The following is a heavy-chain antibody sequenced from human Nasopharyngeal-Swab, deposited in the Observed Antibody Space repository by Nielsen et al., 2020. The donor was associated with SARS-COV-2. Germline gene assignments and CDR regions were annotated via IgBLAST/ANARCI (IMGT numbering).Heavy chain of an antibody. CDR3: ARDPITGTTEAENPPFDY. J-gene: IGHJ4*02. CDR2: INPSGGST. V-gene: IGHV1-46*01. Sequence: WVRQAPGQGLEWMGIINPSGGSTSYAQKFQGRVTMTRDTSTSTVYMELSSLRSEDTAVYYCARDPITGTTEAENPPFDYWGQVTLVTVSS. D-gene: IGHD1-20*01.